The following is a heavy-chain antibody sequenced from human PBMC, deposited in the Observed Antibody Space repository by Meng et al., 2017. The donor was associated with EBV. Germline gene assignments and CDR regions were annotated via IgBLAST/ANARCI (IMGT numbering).Heavy chain of an antibody. CDR1: GGSFSGYY. CDR2: INHSGST. CDR3: ARGRWLQPGSYFDY. J-gene: IGHJ4*02. Sequence: VLQQQWGAGLLKPSVPLSPTSAVYGGSFSGYYWSWIRQPPGKGLEWIGEINHSGSTNYNPSLKSRVTISVDTSKNQFSLKLSSVTAADTAVYYCARGRWLQPGSYFDYWGQGTLVTVSS. V-gene: IGHV4-34*01. D-gene: IGHD5-24*01.